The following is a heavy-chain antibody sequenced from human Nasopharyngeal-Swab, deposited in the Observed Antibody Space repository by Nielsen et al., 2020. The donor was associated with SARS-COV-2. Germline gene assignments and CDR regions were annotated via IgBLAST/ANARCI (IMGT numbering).Heavy chain of an antibody. CDR3: ARVGDFGYFDY. Sequence: SETLSLTCAVSGGSISSSNWWSWVRQPPGKGLEWIGEIYHSGSTNYNPSLKSRVTISADKSKNQFSLKLSSVTAADTAVYYCARVGDFGYFDYWGQGTLVTVSS. J-gene: IGHJ4*02. CDR1: GGSISSSNW. D-gene: IGHD3-16*01. CDR2: IYHSGST. V-gene: IGHV4-4*02.